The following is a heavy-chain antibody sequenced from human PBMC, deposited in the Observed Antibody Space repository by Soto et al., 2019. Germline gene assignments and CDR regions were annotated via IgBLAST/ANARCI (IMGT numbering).Heavy chain of an antibody. V-gene: IGHV3-23*01. CDR2: LSGSGVST. Sequence: EVQLLESGGGLVQPGGSLRLSCAASGFTFGGNAMSWVRQAPGKGLEWVSGLSGSGVSTYYAASVRGRFTISRDNWKNTLYLQKNSLRAEDTAVYYCAKSIGPDYGYSNWYFDLWGRGTLVTVSS. J-gene: IGHJ2*01. CDR1: GFTFGGNA. D-gene: IGHD4-17*01. CDR3: AKSIGPDYGYSNWYFDL.